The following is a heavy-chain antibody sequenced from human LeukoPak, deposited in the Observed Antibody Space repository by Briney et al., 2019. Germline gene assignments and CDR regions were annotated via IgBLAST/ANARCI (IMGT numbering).Heavy chain of an antibody. CDR1: GFSLSRYW. D-gene: IGHD3-10*01. Sequence: GGSLRLSCAASGFSLSRYWMNWVRQAPGKGLEWVANIKEDGSESNYVDSVKGRFTISRDNAKNSLYLQMNSLRAEDTAVYYCARRGVLWFGELFYYGMDVRGQGTTVTVSS. CDR3: ARRGVLWFGELFYYGMDV. J-gene: IGHJ6*02. V-gene: IGHV3-7*03. CDR2: IKEDGSES.